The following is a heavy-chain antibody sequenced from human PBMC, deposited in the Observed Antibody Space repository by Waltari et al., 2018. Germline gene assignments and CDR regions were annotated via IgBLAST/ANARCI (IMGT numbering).Heavy chain of an antibody. CDR1: AFTFSRYA. V-gene: IGHV3-23*01. J-gene: IGHJ4*02. CDR2: ISGSGGNT. CDR3: AKDPAGTYYFEY. Sequence: EVQLLESGVGLVQPGGSLRLSCAASAFTFSRYAMNWVRQAPGKGLEWVSTISGSGGNTYYADSVKGRFTISRDNSKNTLYLQMNSLRAEDTAVYYCAKDPAGTYYFEYWGQGTLVTVSS. D-gene: IGHD6-19*01.